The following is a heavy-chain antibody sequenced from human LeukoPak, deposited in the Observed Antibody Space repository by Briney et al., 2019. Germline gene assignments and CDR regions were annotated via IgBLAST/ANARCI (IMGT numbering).Heavy chain of an antibody. CDR3: ARPSELPNALDI. Sequence: GESLKISCKASVKSFSNYWIGWVRQMPGKGLEWMGIIYPGDSDTRYSPSFQGQVTISADKSINTAYLEWSSLKASDTAMYYCARPSELPNALDIWGLGTMVTVSS. CDR1: VKSFSNYW. V-gene: IGHV5-51*01. D-gene: IGHD1-7*01. CDR2: IYPGDSDT. J-gene: IGHJ3*02.